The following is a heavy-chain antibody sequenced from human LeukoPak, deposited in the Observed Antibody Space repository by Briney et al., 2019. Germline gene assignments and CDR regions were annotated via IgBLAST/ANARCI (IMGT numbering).Heavy chain of an antibody. CDR3: ASPEYSSSWYWFDP. Sequence: SVKVSYKASGGTFSSYTISWVRQAPGQGLEWMGRIIPILGIANYAQKFQGRVTITADKSTSTAYMELSSLRSEDTAVYYCASPEYSSSWYWFDPWGQGTLVTVSS. V-gene: IGHV1-69*02. CDR2: IIPILGIA. CDR1: GGTFSSYT. J-gene: IGHJ5*02. D-gene: IGHD6-13*01.